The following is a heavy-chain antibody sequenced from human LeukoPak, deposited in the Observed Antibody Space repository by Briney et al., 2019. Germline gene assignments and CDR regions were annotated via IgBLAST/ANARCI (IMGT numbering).Heavy chain of an antibody. J-gene: IGHJ4*02. CDR1: GFTFSTYW. CDR3: ARCPYDSTGYYSVPSHLDY. CDR2: IKQDGSAK. Sequence: PGGSLRLSCAASGFTFSTYWMTWVRQAPGKGLEWVANIKQDGSAKYYVDSLRGRFSISRDNVNTSLFLQMNSLSAEDTAVYYCARCPYDSTGYYSVPSHLDYWGQGTLVTVSS. D-gene: IGHD3-22*01. V-gene: IGHV3-7*01.